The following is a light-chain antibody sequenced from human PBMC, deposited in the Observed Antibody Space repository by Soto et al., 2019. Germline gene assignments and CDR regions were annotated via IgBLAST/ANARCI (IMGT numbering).Light chain of an antibody. J-gene: IGKJ1*01. CDR3: QQRDTWPWT. Sequence: EVVLTQSPATLSLSPGERATLSCRASQSVRSNLAWYQHKPGQPPRLLIYDASNRATGIPGRFSGSGSGTDFTLTISNLEPEDFAVYSCQQRDTWPWTFGQGAKVEIK. V-gene: IGKV3-11*01. CDR2: DAS. CDR1: QSVRSN.